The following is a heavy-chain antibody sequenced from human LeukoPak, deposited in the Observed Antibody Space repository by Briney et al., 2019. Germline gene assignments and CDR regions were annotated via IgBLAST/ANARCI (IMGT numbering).Heavy chain of an antibody. D-gene: IGHD1/OR15-1a*01. CDR3: ARNKQIDA. CDR1: GHSIGSAYY. CDR2: MSPSGDT. J-gene: IGHJ5*02. Sequence: SETLSLTCAVSGHSIGSAYYWGWIRQPPGKGLEWIGSMSPSGDTYHNPSLKSRVTMSIDTSENQFSLKLNSVTAAHTAVYYCARNKQIDAWGQGTLVTVSS. V-gene: IGHV4-38-2*01.